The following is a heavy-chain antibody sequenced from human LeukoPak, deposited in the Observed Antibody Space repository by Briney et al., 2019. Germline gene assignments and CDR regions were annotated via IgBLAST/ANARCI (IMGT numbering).Heavy chain of an antibody. CDR2: IRYDGSNK. CDR1: GFTFSSYG. CDR3: ASGYSYGNDAFDI. V-gene: IGHV3-30*02. Sequence: GGSLRLSCAASGFTFSSYGMHWVRQAPGKGLERVAFIRYDGSNKYYADSVKGRFTISRDNSKNTLYLQMNSLRAEDTAVYYCASGYSYGNDAFDIWGQGTMVTVSS. J-gene: IGHJ3*02. D-gene: IGHD5-18*01.